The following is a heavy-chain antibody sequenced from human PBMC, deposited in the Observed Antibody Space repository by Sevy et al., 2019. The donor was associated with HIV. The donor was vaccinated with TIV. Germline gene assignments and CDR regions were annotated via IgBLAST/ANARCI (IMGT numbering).Heavy chain of an antibody. CDR1: GFTFSSFG. CDR2: ISHDGSNK. D-gene: IGHD2-8*01. V-gene: IGHV3-30*18. J-gene: IGHJ4*02. Sequence: GGSLRLSCAASGFTFSSFGMHWVRQAPGKGLEWVAIISHDGSNKIYADSVKGRFTISRDNSKNTLFLQMDSRGADDTAVYYGAKQGGYCSNGVCYRAFDYWGQGTLVTVSS. CDR3: AKQGGYCSNGVCYRAFDY.